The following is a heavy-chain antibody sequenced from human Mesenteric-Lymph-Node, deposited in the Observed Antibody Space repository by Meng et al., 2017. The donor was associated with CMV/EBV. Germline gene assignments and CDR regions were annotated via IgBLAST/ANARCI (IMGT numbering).Heavy chain of an antibody. D-gene: IGHD1-14*01. CDR3: AKDLHDHLLYFFYGMDV. V-gene: IGHV3-30*02. Sequence: GESLKISCAASGFTVSSNYMSWVRQAPGKGLEWVAFVRFDGSKQYYIDSVKGRFTVSRDNSKNTLYLQMNSLRVEDTALYYCAKDLHDHLLYFFYGMDVWGHGTTVTVSS. CDR2: VRFDGSKQ. CDR1: GFTVSSNY. J-gene: IGHJ6*02.